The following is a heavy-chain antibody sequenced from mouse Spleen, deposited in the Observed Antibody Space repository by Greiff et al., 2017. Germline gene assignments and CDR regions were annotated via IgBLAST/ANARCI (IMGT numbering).Heavy chain of an antibody. Sequence: LQQSGGGLVKPGGSLKLSCAASGFTFSSYAMSWVRQTPEKRLEWVASISSGGSTYYPDSVKGRFTISRDNARNILYLQMSSLRSEDTAMYYCARGRTMITTGAMDYWGQGTSVTVSS. CDR1: GFTFSSYA. CDR3: ARGRTMITTGAMDY. CDR2: ISSGGST. V-gene: IGHV5-6-5*01. D-gene: IGHD2-4*01. J-gene: IGHJ4*01.